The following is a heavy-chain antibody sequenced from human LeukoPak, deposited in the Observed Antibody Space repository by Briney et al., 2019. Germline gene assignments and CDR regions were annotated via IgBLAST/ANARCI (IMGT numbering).Heavy chain of an antibody. V-gene: IGHV3-23*01. CDR3: ARDWYSSGWYGGLYYYYGMDV. CDR2: ISGSGGST. Sequence: GGSLRLSCSASGFTFSSYAMSWVRQAPGKGLEWVSTISGSGGSTYYADSVKGRFTISRDNSKNTLYLQMNSLRAEDTAVYYCARDWYSSGWYGGLYYYYGMDVWGQGTTVTVSS. CDR1: GFTFSSYA. J-gene: IGHJ6*02. D-gene: IGHD6-19*01.